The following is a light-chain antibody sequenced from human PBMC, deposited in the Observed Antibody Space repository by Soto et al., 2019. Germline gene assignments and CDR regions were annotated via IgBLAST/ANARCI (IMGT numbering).Light chain of an antibody. CDR2: AAY. Sequence: DIQMTQSPSSLSASVVDRVTITCRASQGISNYLAWYQQKPGKVPKLLIYAAYTLHSEVPSRFSGRGSRTDFALTINSLQPEDAATYYCQQYHTAPRTFGQGTKVEIK. J-gene: IGKJ1*01. V-gene: IGKV1-27*01. CDR1: QGISNY. CDR3: QQYHTAPRT.